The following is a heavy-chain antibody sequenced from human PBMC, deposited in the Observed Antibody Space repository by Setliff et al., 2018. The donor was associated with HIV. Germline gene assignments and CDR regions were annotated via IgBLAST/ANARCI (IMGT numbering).Heavy chain of an antibody. CDR1: GFTLSSYT. CDR3: ARSRAAGFDY. V-gene: IGHV3-21*01. J-gene: IGHJ4*02. CDR2: ISSSSYYI. Sequence: GGSLRLSCAASGFTLSSYTMNWVRQAPGKGLEWVSSISSSSYYIYYADSVKGRFTISRDNAKNSLFLQMNSLRAEDTAVYYCARSRAAGFDYWGQGTLVTVSS. D-gene: IGHD6-13*01.